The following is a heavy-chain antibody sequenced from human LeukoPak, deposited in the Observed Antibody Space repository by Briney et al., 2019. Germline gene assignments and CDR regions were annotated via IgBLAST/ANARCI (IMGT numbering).Heavy chain of an antibody. CDR3: ARDQGRGYDLNELDY. D-gene: IGHD5-12*01. Sequence: PSETLSLTCTVSGGSISTYYWSWIRQPPGKGLEWIGYIHYSGSTNYNPSLKRRVTISADASKNQFSLKLTSVTAADTAVYYCARDQGRGYDLNELDYWGQGTLVTVSS. V-gene: IGHV4-59*01. CDR1: GGSISTYY. J-gene: IGHJ4*02. CDR2: IHYSGST.